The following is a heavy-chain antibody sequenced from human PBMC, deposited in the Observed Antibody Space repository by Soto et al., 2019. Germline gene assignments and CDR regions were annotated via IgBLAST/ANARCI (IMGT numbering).Heavy chain of an antibody. CDR2: IYYSGST. V-gene: IGHV4-31*03. CDR1: GGSISSGGYY. J-gene: IGHJ4*02. D-gene: IGHD3-3*01. Sequence: QVQLQESGPGLVKPSQTLSLTCTVSGGSISSGGYYCSSIRQHPGKGLEWIGYIYYSGSTYYNPSLKSRVTISVDTSKNQFSLKLSSVTAADTAVYYCARGTLEYYFDYWGQGTLVTVSS. CDR3: ARGTLEYYFDY.